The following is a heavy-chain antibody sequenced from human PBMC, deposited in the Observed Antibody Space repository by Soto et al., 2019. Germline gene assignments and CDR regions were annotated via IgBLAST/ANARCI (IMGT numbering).Heavy chain of an antibody. Sequence: ASVKVSCKASGYTFTSYGISWVREAPGMGVQWMGGFEPEVGEIVNAQMFQGRVSMTEEASTDTVYMELNRLKSEDTAVYYCATQALMSSHQGVGATYFDHWGQGTLVTVSS. CDR1: GYTFTSYG. V-gene: IGHV1-24*01. J-gene: IGHJ4*02. CDR3: ATQALMSSHQGVGATYFDH. CDR2: FEPEVGEI. D-gene: IGHD3-3*01.